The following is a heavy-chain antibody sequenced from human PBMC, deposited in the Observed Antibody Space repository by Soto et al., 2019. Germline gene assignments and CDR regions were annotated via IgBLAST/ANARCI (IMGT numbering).Heavy chain of an antibody. CDR3: ARVYCSSTSCSNWFDH. CDR1: GYTFTSYY. CDR2: INPSGGST. J-gene: IGHJ5*02. V-gene: IGHV1-46*01. D-gene: IGHD2-2*01. Sequence: QVQLVQSGAEVKKPGASVKVSCKASGYTFTSYYMHWVRQAPGQGLEWMGIINPSGGSTSYAQKFQGRITMTRDTSTSTVYMELSRLRSEDTAVYYCARVYCSSTSCSNWFDHWGQGTLVTVSS.